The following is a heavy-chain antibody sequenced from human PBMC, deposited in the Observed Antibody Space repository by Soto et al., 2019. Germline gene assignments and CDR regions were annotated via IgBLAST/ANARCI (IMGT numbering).Heavy chain of an antibody. CDR3: ATRNLIAAALY. CDR2: IYYSGST. D-gene: IGHD6-13*01. CDR1: GGSISSSSYY. J-gene: IGHJ4*02. V-gene: IGHV4-39*01. Sequence: SETLSLTCTVSGGSISSSSYYWGWIRQPPGKGLYWFGSIYYSGSTYYNPSFKSLVTISVDTSKNQFSLKLSSVTAADTAVYYCATRNLIAAALYWGQGTLVTVS.